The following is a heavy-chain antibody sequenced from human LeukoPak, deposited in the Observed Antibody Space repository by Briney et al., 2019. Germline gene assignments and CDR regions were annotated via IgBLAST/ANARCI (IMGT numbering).Heavy chain of an antibody. V-gene: IGHV4-34*01. D-gene: IGHD6-13*01. CDR3: ASGGYSSSWRRQFDY. Sequence: SETLSLTCAVDGGSFSGYYWSWIRQPPGKGLEWIGEINHSGSTNYNPSLKSRVTISVDTSKKQFSLKLSSVTAADTAVYYCASGGYSSSWRRQFDYWGQGTLVTVSS. CDR1: GGSFSGYY. J-gene: IGHJ4*02. CDR2: INHSGST.